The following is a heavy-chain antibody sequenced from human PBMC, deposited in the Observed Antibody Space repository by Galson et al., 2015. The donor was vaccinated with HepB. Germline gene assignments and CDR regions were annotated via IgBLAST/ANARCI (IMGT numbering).Heavy chain of an antibody. CDR3: ARATEYYYDSSGYYYDIGDY. J-gene: IGHJ4*02. Sequence: SLRLSCAASGFTFSSYSMNWVRQAPGKGLEWVSYISSSSSTIYYADSVKGRFTISRDNAKNSLYLQMNSLRDEDTAVYYCARATEYYYDSSGYYYDIGDYWGQGTLVTVSS. CDR1: GFTFSSYS. D-gene: IGHD3-22*01. CDR2: ISSSSSTI. V-gene: IGHV3-48*02.